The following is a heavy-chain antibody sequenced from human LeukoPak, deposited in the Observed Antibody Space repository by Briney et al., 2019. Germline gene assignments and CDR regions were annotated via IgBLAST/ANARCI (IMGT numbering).Heavy chain of an antibody. CDR1: GFTFSSYA. CDR3: AKVHYYYGSGIGPTDY. Sequence: GGSLRLSCAASGFTFSSYAMSWVRQAPGKGLEWVSAISGSGGSTCYADSVKGRFTISRDNSKNTLYLQMNSLRAEDTAVYYCAKVHYYYGSGIGPTDYWGQGTLVTVSS. CDR2: ISGSGGST. D-gene: IGHD3-10*01. V-gene: IGHV3-23*01. J-gene: IGHJ4*02.